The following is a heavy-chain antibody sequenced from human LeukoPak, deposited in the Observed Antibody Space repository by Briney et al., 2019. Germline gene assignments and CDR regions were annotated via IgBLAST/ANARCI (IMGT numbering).Heavy chain of an antibody. D-gene: IGHD6-13*01. Sequence: GGPLRLSCAASGFTFNSYAMNWVRQAPGKGLEWVSTISGSGGSTFYADSVKGRFTISRDNSKNTLYLQMNSLRAEDTAVYYCAKNRGESSSSPTDYWGQGTLVTVSS. V-gene: IGHV3-23*01. CDR1: GFTFNSYA. CDR2: ISGSGGST. CDR3: AKNRGESSSSPTDY. J-gene: IGHJ4*02.